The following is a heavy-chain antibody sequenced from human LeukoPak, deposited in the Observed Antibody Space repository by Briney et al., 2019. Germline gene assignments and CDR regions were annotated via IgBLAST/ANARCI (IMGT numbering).Heavy chain of an antibody. J-gene: IGHJ4*02. CDR3: ARIEMVRGIVMTDY. CDR2: IYPGDSDT. Sequence: GESLKISCKGSGYSFTSYWIGWVRQMPGKGLEWMGIIYPGDSDTRYSPSFQGQVTISADKSINTAYLQWSSLQASDTAMYYCARIEMVRGIVMTDYWGQGTLVTVSS. CDR1: GYSFTSYW. D-gene: IGHD3-10*01. V-gene: IGHV5-51*01.